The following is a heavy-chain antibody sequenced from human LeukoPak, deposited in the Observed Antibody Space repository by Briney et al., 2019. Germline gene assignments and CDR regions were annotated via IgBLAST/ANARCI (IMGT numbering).Heavy chain of an antibody. V-gene: IGHV3-21*01. CDR3: ARGPGYMDV. CDR1: GFNGFSFSTYT. Sequence: PGGSLRLSCNASGFNGFSFSTYTMNWVRQAPGKGLEWVSSISGTSAYIYYGSSVRGRLTISRDNAKNSLFLQMDSLRAEDTAIYYCARGPGYMDVWGLGTTVTVSS. J-gene: IGHJ6*03. CDR2: ISGTSAYI.